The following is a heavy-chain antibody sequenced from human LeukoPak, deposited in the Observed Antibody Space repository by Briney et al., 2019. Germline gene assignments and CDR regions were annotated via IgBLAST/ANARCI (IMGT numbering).Heavy chain of an antibody. V-gene: IGHV5-51*01. CDR2: IYPGDSDT. CDR3: ARGYSSGWYLVGWFDP. Sequence: GESLKISCKGSGYSFNSHWIAWVRQIPGRGLEWMGIIYPGDSDTRYSPSFQGQVTISADKSISTAYLQWRSLKASDTAMYYCARGYSSGWYLVGWFDPWGQGTLVTVSS. D-gene: IGHD6-19*01. J-gene: IGHJ5*02. CDR1: GYSFNSHW.